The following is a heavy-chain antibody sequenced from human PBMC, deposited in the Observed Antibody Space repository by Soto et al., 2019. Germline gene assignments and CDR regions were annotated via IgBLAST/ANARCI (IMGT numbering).Heavy chain of an antibody. V-gene: IGHV4-34*01. Sequence: QVQLHQWGAGLSKPSETLSLTCAVDGGSLSVHSWTWICQAPGKGLEWIGEGNHSGFSTYISSLKSRVSISVAPSKHQFSLILHYVTAADTAVYYCARERQYYQLLSAYPNEGPHGLVVWGHGTAVTVSS. CDR1: GGSLSVHS. CDR2: GNHSGFS. D-gene: IGHD3-3*02. CDR3: ARERQYYQLLSAYPNEGPHGLVV. J-gene: IGHJ6*02.